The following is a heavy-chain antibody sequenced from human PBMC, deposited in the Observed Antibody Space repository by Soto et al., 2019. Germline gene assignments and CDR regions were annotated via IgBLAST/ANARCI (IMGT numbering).Heavy chain of an antibody. D-gene: IGHD5-12*01. CDR2: IKTRIDSATT. CDR3: TTEDPSWLRGLEY. CDR1: GASFTNAW. V-gene: IGHV3-15*01. Sequence: EVQLVESGGGLVKPGESLRLSCEASGASFTNAWMNWVRQARGKGLEWVGRIKTRIDSATTDYAAPVKGRFTISRDDSKNTLYLQMDSLKTEDTAAYYCTTEDPSWLRGLEYWGQGTLVTVSS. J-gene: IGHJ4*02.